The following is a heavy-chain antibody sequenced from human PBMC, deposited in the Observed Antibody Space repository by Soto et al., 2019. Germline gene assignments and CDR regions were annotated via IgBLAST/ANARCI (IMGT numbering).Heavy chain of an antibody. CDR2: ISYDGSNK. CDR1: GFTFSSYA. Sequence: PGGSLRLSCAASGFTFSSYAMRWVRQAPGKGLEWVAVISYDGSNKYYADSVKGRFTISRDNAKNSLYLQMNSLRAEDTAVYYCARRITMVRGVPQLRTYYFDYWGQGTLVTVSS. D-gene: IGHD3-10*01. V-gene: IGHV3-30-3*01. CDR3: ARRITMVRGVPQLRTYYFDY. J-gene: IGHJ4*02.